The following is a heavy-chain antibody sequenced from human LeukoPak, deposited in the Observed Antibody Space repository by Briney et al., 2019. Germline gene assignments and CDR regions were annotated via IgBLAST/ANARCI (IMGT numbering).Heavy chain of an antibody. CDR1: GGSISSGSYY. J-gene: IGHJ6*03. CDR3: ARGGWSYYYYYYMDV. V-gene: IGHV4-61*02. D-gene: IGHD6-19*01. CDR2: IYTSGST. Sequence: PSETLSLTCTVSGGSISSGSYYWSWIRQPAGKGLEWIGRIYTSGSTNYNPSLKSRVTISVDTSKNQFSLKLSSVTAADTAVYYCARGGWSYYYYYYMDVWGKGTTVTVSS.